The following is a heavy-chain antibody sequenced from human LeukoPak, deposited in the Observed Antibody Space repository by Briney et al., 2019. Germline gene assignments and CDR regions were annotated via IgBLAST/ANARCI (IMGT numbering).Heavy chain of an antibody. CDR2: IYYSGST. CDR1: GGSISSGGYY. Sequence: SETLSLTCTVSGGSISSGGYYWSWIRQHPGKGLEWIGYIYYSGSTYYNPSLKSRVTISVDTSKNQFSLKLSSVTAADTAVYYCARGDYYEFNWFDPWGQGTLVTVSS. CDR3: ARGDYYEFNWFDP. J-gene: IGHJ5*02. V-gene: IGHV4-31*03. D-gene: IGHD3-22*01.